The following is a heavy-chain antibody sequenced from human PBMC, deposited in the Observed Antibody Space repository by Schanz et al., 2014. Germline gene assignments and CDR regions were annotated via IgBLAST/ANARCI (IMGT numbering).Heavy chain of an antibody. CDR2: IGTSGGT. Sequence: EVQLVESGGGLVQPGGSLRLSCAASGFTFSTSAMSWVRQAPGKGLEWVSTIGTSGGTNYAESVKGRFTISRDNSKNTLYLQMKSLRAEDTAVYYCAKAADWPVTRFDPWGQGTLVTVSS. V-gene: IGHV3-23*04. D-gene: IGHD3-9*01. CDR3: AKAADWPVTRFDP. CDR1: GFTFSTSA. J-gene: IGHJ5*02.